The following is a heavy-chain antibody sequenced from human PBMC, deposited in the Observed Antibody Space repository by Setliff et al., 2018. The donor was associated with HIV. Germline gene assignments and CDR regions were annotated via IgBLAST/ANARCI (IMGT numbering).Heavy chain of an antibody. J-gene: IGHJ6*03. CDR3: AKDGPTVIEGSYMDV. D-gene: IGHD4-4*01. CDR1: GGTFSSYP. Sequence: SVKVSCKASGGTFSSYPISWVRQAPGQGLEWMGGIIPIFGTTHYAQKFQGRVTITADESTSTVYMEVSGLRFEDTAVYFCAKDGPTVIEGSYMDVWGKGTTVTVSS. V-gene: IGHV1-69*13. CDR2: IIPIFGTT.